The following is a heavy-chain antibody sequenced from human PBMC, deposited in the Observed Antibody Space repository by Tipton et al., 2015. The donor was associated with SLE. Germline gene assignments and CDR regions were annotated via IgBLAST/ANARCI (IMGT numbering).Heavy chain of an antibody. CDR1: GVSISSHY. D-gene: IGHD1-1*01. Sequence: LRLSCSVSGVSISSHYWSWIRQPPGKGLEWIGYIYYSGSTNYNPSLKSRVTISVDTSKNQFSLKLTSVTAADTAIYYCARDNEGFDYWGQGTLVTVSS. J-gene: IGHJ4*02. V-gene: IGHV4-59*08. CDR3: ARDNEGFDY. CDR2: IYYSGST.